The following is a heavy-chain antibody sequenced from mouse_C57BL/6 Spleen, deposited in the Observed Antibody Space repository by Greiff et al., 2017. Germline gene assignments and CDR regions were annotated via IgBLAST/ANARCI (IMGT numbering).Heavy chain of an antibody. Sequence: EVQLQQSGPELVKPGASVKLSCKASGYTFTDYNMHWVKQSHGKSLEWIGYINPNNGGTSYNQKFKGKATLTVNKSSSTAYMELRSLTSEDSAVYDCANDYGTLSYWYFDVWGTGTTVTVSS. CDR2: INPNNGGT. CDR1: GYTFTDYN. J-gene: IGHJ1*03. CDR3: ANDYGTLSYWYFDV. V-gene: IGHV1-22*01. D-gene: IGHD1-1*01.